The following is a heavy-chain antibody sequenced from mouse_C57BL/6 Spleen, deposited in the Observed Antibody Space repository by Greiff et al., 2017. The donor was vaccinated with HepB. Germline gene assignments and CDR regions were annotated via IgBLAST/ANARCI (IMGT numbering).Heavy chain of an antibody. CDR3: ARWESSGYFDY. J-gene: IGHJ2*01. D-gene: IGHD3-2*02. CDR1: GYAFSSSW. Sequence: QVQLQQSGPELVKPGASVKISCKASGYAFSSSWMNWVKHRPGKGLEWIGRIYPGDGDTNYNGKFKGKATLTADKSSSTAYMQLSSLTSEDSAVYFCARWESSGYFDYWGQGTTLTVSS. CDR2: IYPGDGDT. V-gene: IGHV1-82*01.